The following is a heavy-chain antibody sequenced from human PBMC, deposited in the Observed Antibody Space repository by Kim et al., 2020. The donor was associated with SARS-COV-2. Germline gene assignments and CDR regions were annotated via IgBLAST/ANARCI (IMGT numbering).Heavy chain of an antibody. Sequence: GGSLRLSCAASGFTFSDYYMSWIRQAPGKGLEWVSYISSSGSTIYYADSVKGRFTISRDNAKNSLYLQMNSLRDEDTAVYYCARSVQWLPTPHYWGQGTLVTVSS. CDR1: GFTFSDYY. CDR3: ARSVQWLPTPHY. D-gene: IGHD6-19*01. CDR2: ISSSGSTI. J-gene: IGHJ4*02. V-gene: IGHV3-11*04.